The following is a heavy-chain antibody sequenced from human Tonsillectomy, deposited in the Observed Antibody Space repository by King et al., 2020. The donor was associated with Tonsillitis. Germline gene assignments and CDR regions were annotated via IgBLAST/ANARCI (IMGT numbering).Heavy chain of an antibody. J-gene: IGHJ4*02. CDR2: INGDGSGA. D-gene: IGHD5-12*01. CDR1: GFNPSHDW. V-gene: IGHV3-74*01. CDR3: ARALGYAAY. Sequence: SLLLPSSSSGFNPSHDWLRWVRQDPGKGLVWVSRINGDGSGAAYADSVKGRFTISRDNAKNTLYLQMNNLRAEDTAVYYCARALGYAAYWGQGTLVTVSS.